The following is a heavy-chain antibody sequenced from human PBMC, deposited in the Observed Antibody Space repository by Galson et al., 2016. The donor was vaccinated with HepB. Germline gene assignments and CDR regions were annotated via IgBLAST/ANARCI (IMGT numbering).Heavy chain of an antibody. D-gene: IGHD4-23*01. V-gene: IGHV3-23*01. CDR2: ISGSGDKT. J-gene: IGHJ4*02. Sequence: SCAASKFTFSTCAMSWVRQAPGKGLEWVSSISGSGDKTFHAESVKGRFTISRDNSRDTLFLQMNSLTVDDTAVYYCAKDAKRMTSGNGGTYYSWGQGTLVTVSS. CDR3: AKDAKRMTSGNGGTYYS. CDR1: KFTFSTCA.